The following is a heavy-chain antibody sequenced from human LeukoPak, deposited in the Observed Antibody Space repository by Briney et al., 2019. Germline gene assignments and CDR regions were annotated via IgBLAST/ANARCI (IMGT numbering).Heavy chain of an antibody. V-gene: IGHV3-15*01. CDR1: GFTFSSYW. CDR2: IKSKTDGGTT. J-gene: IGHJ4*02. Sequence: GGSLRLSCAASGFTFSSYWMSWVRQAPGKGLEWVGRIKSKTDGGTTDYAAPVKGRFTISRDDSKSTLYLQMNSLKTEDTAVYYCTTTVAGTLHNFDYWGQGTLVTVSS. D-gene: IGHD6-19*01. CDR3: TTTVAGTLHNFDY.